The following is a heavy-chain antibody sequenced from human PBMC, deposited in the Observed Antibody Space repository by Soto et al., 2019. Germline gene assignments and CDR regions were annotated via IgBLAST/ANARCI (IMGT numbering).Heavy chain of an antibody. V-gene: IGHV4-39*01. D-gene: IGHD3-3*01. CDR3: ARQTASYDFWSGYYSYDY. J-gene: IGHJ4*02. Sequence: SETLSLTCSVSDDSINSDKYYWGWIRQPPGKGLEWIGSIYYSGSTYYNPSLKSRVTISVDTSKNQFSLKLSSVTAADTAVYYCARQTASYDFWSGYYSYDYWGQGTLVTVSS. CDR2: IYYSGST. CDR1: DDSINSDKYY.